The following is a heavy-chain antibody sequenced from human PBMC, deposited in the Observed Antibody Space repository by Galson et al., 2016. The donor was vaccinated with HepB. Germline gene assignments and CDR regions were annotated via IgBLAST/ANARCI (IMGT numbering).Heavy chain of an antibody. Sequence: SVKVSCKASGYTFTSYGISWVRQAPGQGLEWMGWIRVYNGNTNYAQKLQGRVNMTTDTSTSTAYMELRSLKFDDTAVYYCARVRSGYQLRQGDYGMDVWGQGTTVTVSS. V-gene: IGHV1-18*01. D-gene: IGHD2-2*01. CDR1: GYTFTSYG. CDR3: ARVRSGYQLRQGDYGMDV. J-gene: IGHJ6*02. CDR2: IRVYNGNT.